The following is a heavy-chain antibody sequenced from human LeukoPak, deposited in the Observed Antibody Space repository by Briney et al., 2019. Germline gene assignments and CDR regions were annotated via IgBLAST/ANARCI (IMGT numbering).Heavy chain of an antibody. J-gene: IGHJ4*02. CDR2: ISGSGSAT. V-gene: IGHV3-23*01. Sequence: GGSLRPSCAASGFTFSHYGMSWVRQAPGKGLEWVSTISGSGSATYNAGSVKGRFTTSRHNSNNTLYLQMNSLRAEDTAVYYCAKTEAQDTIRAGSDYWGQGTLVTVSS. CDR3: AKTEAQDTIRAGSDY. CDR1: GFTFSHYG. D-gene: IGHD6-19*01.